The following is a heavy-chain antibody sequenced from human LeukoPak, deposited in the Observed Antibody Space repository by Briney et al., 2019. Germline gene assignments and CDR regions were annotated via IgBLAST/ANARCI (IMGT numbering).Heavy chain of an antibody. CDR1: GFTFRTYR. CDR2: ISPGSTTI. V-gene: IGHV3-48*02. Sequence: GGSLRLSCEASGFTFRTYRMNWVRQAPGKGLEWVSYISPGSTTIYYADSVKGRVTISRDNAKNSLYLQMNSLRDEDTTVYYCARGVDYWGQGTLVTVSS. CDR3: ARGVDY. J-gene: IGHJ4*02.